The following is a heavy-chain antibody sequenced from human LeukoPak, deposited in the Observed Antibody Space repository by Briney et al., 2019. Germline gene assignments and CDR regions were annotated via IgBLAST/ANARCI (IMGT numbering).Heavy chain of an antibody. CDR1: GFTFSTYA. CDR3: AKSHSVAQRGYFDF. J-gene: IGHJ4*02. CDR2: ISDSGGNT. D-gene: IGHD3-10*01. Sequence: GGSLRLSCAASGFTFSTYAMSWVRLAPGKGLEWVSTISDSGGNTYYVDSVKGRFTISRDNSKNTLYLQMNSLRAEDTAFYYCAKSHSVAQRGYFDFWGQGTLVTVSS. V-gene: IGHV3-23*01.